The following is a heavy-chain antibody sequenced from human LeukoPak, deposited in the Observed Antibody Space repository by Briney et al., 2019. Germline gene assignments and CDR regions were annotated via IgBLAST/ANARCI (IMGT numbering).Heavy chain of an antibody. CDR2: ISYDGSNK. J-gene: IGHJ4*02. CDR3: ARDPTTAVTRRYFDC. CDR1: GFSFSNYD. D-gene: IGHD4-17*01. V-gene: IGHV3-30-3*01. Sequence: PGGSLRLSCAASGFSFSNYDIHWVRQAPGKGLEWVAVISYDGSNKYYADSVKGRFTISRDKSKNTLFLQMNSLRAEDTAVYYCARDPTTAVTRRYFDCWVQGTLVTVSS.